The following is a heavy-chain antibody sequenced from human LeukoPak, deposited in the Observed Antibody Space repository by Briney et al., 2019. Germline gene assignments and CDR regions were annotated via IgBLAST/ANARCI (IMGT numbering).Heavy chain of an antibody. Sequence: PGGSLRLSCAASGFTFSSYAMSWVRQAPGKGLEWVSAISGSGGSTYYADSVKGRFTISRDNSKNTLYLQMNSLRAEDTAVYYCAKDLGNYYDSSGYTAGSFDYWGQGTLVTVSS. CDR1: GFTFSSYA. V-gene: IGHV3-23*01. J-gene: IGHJ4*02. CDR3: AKDLGNYYDSSGYTAGSFDY. CDR2: ISGSGGST. D-gene: IGHD3-22*01.